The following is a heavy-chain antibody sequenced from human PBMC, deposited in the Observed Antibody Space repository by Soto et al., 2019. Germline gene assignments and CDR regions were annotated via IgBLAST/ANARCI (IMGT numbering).Heavy chain of an antibody. V-gene: IGHV3-23*01. D-gene: IGHD1-1*01. CDR2: VSASGLNT. Sequence: EVQLLESGGKLVQPGGSLTLSCAASGFTFSTYAMAWVRQAPGKALGWVSGVSASGLNTEYADPVKGRFYIYRDNSKNXVXXHMNSLRAEDTALYYCANDRPRRTSGYFFDSWGQGTPVTVSS. CDR1: GFTFSTYA. CDR3: ANDRPRRTSGYFFDS. J-gene: IGHJ4*02.